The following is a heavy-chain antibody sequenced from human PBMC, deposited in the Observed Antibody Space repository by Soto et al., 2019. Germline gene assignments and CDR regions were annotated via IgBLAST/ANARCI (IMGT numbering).Heavy chain of an antibody. Sequence: PGESLKISCKGSGYSFPNYWIGWVRQMPGKGLEWMGIIYPGDSDTRYSPSFQGQVTISADKSINTAYLQWSSLKASDTALYYCARHGGNNYISFGHNWLDPWGQGTLVTVSS. CDR3: ARHGGNNYISFGHNWLDP. J-gene: IGHJ5*02. CDR1: GYSFPNYW. D-gene: IGHD3-3*01. CDR2: IYPGDSDT. V-gene: IGHV5-51*01.